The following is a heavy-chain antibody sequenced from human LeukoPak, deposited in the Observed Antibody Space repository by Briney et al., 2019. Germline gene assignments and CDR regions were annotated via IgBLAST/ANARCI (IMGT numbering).Heavy chain of an antibody. CDR1: GVSISSNNW. CDR2: IYHSGST. CDR3: ARGLTHSTQSAPE. D-gene: IGHD6-13*01. J-gene: IGHJ4*02. Sequence: PSETLSLTCAVSGVSISSNNWWSWVRQPPGKGLEWIGEIYHSGSTKYNPSLTSRVTISVDKSKNQLSLKVNSLTAADTAVYYCARGLTHSTQSAPEWGQGTLVTVSS. V-gene: IGHV4-4*02.